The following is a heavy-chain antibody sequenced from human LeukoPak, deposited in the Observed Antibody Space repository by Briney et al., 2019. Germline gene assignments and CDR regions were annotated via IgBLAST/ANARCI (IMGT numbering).Heavy chain of an antibody. D-gene: IGHD5-12*01. CDR1: GFTFNTYG. J-gene: IGHJ4*02. V-gene: IGHV3-33*01. CDR3: ARDGERNIVTGGLRPGYIDC. Sequence: GGSLRLSCAAAGFTFNTYGMHWLRQAPDKGLEWVALIWYDGSNKYYADSVKGRFTISRDNSRDTLFLQMNSLRVEDSAVYYCARDGERNIVTGGLRPGYIDCGGQGPLATVSS. CDR2: IWYDGSNK.